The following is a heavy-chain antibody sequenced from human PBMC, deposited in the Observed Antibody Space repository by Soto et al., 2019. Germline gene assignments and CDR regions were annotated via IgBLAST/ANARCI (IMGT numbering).Heavy chain of an antibody. V-gene: IGHV3-21*01. CDR1: GFTFSSYS. J-gene: IGHJ6*03. CDR2: ISSSSSYI. Sequence: GGSLRLSCAASGFTFSSYSMNWVRQAPGKGLEWVSSISSSSSYIYYADSVKGRFTISRDNAKNSLYLQMNSLRAEDTAVYYCARSYYDFWSGYYQKTYYMDVWGKGTTVTVSS. D-gene: IGHD3-3*01. CDR3: ARSYYDFWSGYYQKTYYMDV.